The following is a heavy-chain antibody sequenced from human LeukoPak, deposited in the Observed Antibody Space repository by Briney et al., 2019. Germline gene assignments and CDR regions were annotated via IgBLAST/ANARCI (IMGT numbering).Heavy chain of an antibody. Sequence: SETLSLTCTVSGGSISSYYWSWIRQPAGKGLEWIGRIYTRGSTNYNPSLKSRVTMSVDTSKNQFSLKLSSVTAADTAVYYCAREGDGYSYGLYYFDYWGQGTLVTVSS. J-gene: IGHJ4*02. CDR1: GGSISSYY. V-gene: IGHV4-4*07. D-gene: IGHD5-18*01. CDR2: IYTRGST. CDR3: AREGDGYSYGLYYFDY.